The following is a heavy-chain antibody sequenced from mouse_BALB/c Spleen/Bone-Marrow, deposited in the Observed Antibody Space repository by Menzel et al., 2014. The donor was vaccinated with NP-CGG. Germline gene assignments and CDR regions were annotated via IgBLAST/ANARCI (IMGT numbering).Heavy chain of an antibody. V-gene: IGHV14-3*02. CDR3: ARYRLGTYFDY. Sequence: EVQLQQSGAELVKPGASVKLSCTASGFNIXDTYMHWVKQRPEQGLEWIGRIDPANGNTKYDPKFQGKATIIADTSSNTAYLQLSSLTSEDTAVYYCARYRLGTYFDYWGQGTTLTVSS. J-gene: IGHJ2*01. D-gene: IGHD2-14*01. CDR1: GFNIXDTY. CDR2: IDPANGNT.